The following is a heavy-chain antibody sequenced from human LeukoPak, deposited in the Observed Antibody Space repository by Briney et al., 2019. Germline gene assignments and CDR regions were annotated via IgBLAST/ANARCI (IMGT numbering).Heavy chain of an antibody. J-gene: IGHJ5*02. D-gene: IGHD3-22*01. Sequence: ASVKVSCKASGYTFTGYYMHWVQQAPGQGLEWMGWINPNSGGTNYAQKFQGRVTMTRDTSISTAYMELSRLRSDDTAVYYCARVGLPLYYYDSSGYYPPGNWFDPWGQGTLVTVSS. CDR2: INPNSGGT. V-gene: IGHV1-2*02. CDR1: GYTFTGYY. CDR3: ARVGLPLYYYDSSGYYPPGNWFDP.